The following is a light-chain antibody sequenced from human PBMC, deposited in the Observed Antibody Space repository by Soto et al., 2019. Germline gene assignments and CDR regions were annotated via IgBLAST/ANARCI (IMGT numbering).Light chain of an antibody. CDR2: HAS. V-gene: IGKV1-5*01. CDR3: QHYNSYGT. CDR1: QNIDRW. Sequence: DIHITHSTSTRPASLVDRVTITFRASQNIDRWVAWYQQKSGKAPKILIYHASSLETGVPSRFSGSGSGTEFTLTISSVQPDDFASYYWQHYNSYGTFGQGTKV. J-gene: IGKJ1*01.